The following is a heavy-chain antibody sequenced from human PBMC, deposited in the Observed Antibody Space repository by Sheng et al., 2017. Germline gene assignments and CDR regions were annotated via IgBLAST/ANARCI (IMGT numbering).Heavy chain of an antibody. CDR1: GGSISSYY. V-gene: IGHV4-59*01. CDR2: IYYSGST. J-gene: IGHJ6*02. Sequence: QVQLQESGPGLVKPSETLSLTCTVSGGSISSYYWSWIRQPPGKGLEWIGYIYYSGSTNYNPSLKSRVTISVDTSKNQFSLKLSSVTAADTAVYYCARDRGREGGYDPYYYYYGMDVWGQGTTVTVSS. D-gene: IGHD5-12*01. CDR3: ARDRGREGGYDPYYYYYGMDV.